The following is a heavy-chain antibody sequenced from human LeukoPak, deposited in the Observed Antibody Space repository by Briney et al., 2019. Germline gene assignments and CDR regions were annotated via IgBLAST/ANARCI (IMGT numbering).Heavy chain of an antibody. Sequence: GGSLRLSCTASGFTVSSCYMTWVRQAPGKGLEWVSLIYSGGGTYYADSVKGRFTISRHNFENTLYLQMNSLRAEDTAVYYCARVGVGTVAGNYFDDWGQGTLVTVSS. CDR1: GFTVSSCY. D-gene: IGHD6-19*01. J-gene: IGHJ4*02. V-gene: IGHV3-53*04. CDR3: ARVGVGTVAGNYFDD. CDR2: IYSGGGT.